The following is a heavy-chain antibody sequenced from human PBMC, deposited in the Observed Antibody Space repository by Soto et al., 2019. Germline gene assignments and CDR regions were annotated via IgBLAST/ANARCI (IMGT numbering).Heavy chain of an antibody. CDR1: DVSITTTNW. CDR3: ARVVGGYDFWSGYYGMDV. Sequence: PSETLSLTCAVPDVSITTTNWWSWVRQPPGKGLEWIGEIYHSGRTFYNPSLRSRVTISVEKSKNQFPLKLSSVTAADTAVYYCARVVGGYDFWSGYYGMDVWGQGTTVTVSS. D-gene: IGHD3-3*01. CDR2: IYHSGRT. V-gene: IGHV4-4*02. J-gene: IGHJ6*02.